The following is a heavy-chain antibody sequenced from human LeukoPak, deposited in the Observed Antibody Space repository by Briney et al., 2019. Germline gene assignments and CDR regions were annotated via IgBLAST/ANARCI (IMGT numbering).Heavy chain of an antibody. Sequence: GASVKVSCKASGYTFIGYDINWVQQATGQGLEWMGWMNPNTGNTGYAQKFRGRVTMTRNTSISTASMELSSLTSEDTALYYCARGAPGSYCSGGSCPYFDYWGQGTLVSVSS. J-gene: IGHJ4*02. CDR3: ARGAPGSYCSGGSCPYFDY. CDR2: MNPNTGNT. V-gene: IGHV1-8*01. CDR1: GYTFIGYD. D-gene: IGHD2-15*01.